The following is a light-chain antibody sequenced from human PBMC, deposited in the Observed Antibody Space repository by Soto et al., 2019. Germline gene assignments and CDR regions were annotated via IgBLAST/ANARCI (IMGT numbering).Light chain of an antibody. CDR1: ESISSN. CDR2: GAS. CDR3: HQHGGSPET. V-gene: IGKV3-20*01. Sequence: VLTQSPGTLSLSPGERATLSCRANESISSNLAWYQQKPGQAPRLLIFGASSRATGIPDRFIGSGSGTEFILTISRLEPDDFAIYHCHQHGGSPETFGQGTKVDIK. J-gene: IGKJ1*01.